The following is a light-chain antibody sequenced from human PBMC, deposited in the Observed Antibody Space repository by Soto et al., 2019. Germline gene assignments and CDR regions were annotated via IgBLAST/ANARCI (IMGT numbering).Light chain of an antibody. V-gene: IGKV1-5*01. CDR3: QQYDSYPIT. CDR1: QSISSW. J-gene: IGKJ5*01. Sequence: DIHMTQSPSTLSSSLGDRVTITFLASQSISSWVAWYQQKPEKAPKSLIYGTSNLESGVPSRFSGSGSGTDYTLTISSLQPEDFATYYCQQYDSYPITFGQGTRLEI. CDR2: GTS.